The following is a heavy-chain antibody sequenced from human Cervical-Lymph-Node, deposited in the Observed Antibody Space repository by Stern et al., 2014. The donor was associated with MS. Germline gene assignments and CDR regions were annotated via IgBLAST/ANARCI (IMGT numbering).Heavy chain of an antibody. V-gene: IGHV1-69*01. CDR1: GGTFSSYA. J-gene: IGHJ6*02. CDR2: IIPIFGTT. Sequence: VQLVESGAEVKKPGSSVKVSCKASGGTFSSYAISWVRQAPGQGLEWRGGIIPIFGTTNCAQKFQGRVTITADESTSTAYMELSSLRSEDTAVYYCARGELKEGLVRGMDVWGQGTTVTVSS. CDR3: ARGELKEGLVRGMDV. D-gene: IGHD1-26*01.